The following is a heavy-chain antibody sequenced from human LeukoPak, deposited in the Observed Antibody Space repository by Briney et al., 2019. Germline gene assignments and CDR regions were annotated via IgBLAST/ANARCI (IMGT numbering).Heavy chain of an antibody. V-gene: IGHV5-51*01. D-gene: IGHD6-6*01. CDR3: ARLSYTTSSRVDY. Sequence: GESLKISCKGSGYSFTSHWIGWVRQMSGQGLELMGIIYTGGSDTRYSPSFQGQVTISADKSISTAYLQWSSLKASDTAMYYCARLSYTTSSRVDYWGQGTLVTVSS. J-gene: IGHJ4*02. CDR1: GYSFTSHW. CDR2: IYTGGSDT.